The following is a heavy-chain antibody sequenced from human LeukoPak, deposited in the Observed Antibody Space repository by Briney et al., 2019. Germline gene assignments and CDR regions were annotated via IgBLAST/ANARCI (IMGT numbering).Heavy chain of an antibody. CDR1: RFTVSSNY. Sequence: GGSLRLSCVACRFTVSSNYMRWLRQAPGKGLEWVSVIYSGGSTYYADSVKGRFTISRDNSKNTLYLQINSLRAEDTAVYYCARGRPDGIAVGVYDYWGEGTLVTVSS. CDR2: IYSGGST. J-gene: IGHJ4*02. CDR3: ARGRPDGIAVGVYDY. V-gene: IGHV3-53*01. D-gene: IGHD6-19*01.